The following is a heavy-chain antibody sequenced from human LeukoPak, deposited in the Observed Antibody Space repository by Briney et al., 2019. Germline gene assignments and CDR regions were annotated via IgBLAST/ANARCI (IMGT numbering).Heavy chain of an antibody. Sequence: SETLSLTCAVYGGSFSGYYWSWIRQPPGKGLEWIGEINHSGSTNYNPSLKSRVTISVDTSKNQFSLMLSSVTAADTAVYCCARGQDSSWSGSPYDYYGMDVWGQGSTVTVSS. CDR1: GGSFSGYY. V-gene: IGHV4-34*01. J-gene: IGHJ6*02. CDR2: INHSGST. CDR3: ARGQDSSWSGSPYDYYGMDV. D-gene: IGHD6-6*01.